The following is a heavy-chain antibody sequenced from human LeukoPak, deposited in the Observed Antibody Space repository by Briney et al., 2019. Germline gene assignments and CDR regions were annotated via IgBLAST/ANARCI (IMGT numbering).Heavy chain of an antibody. CDR3: AKDLSYDSSGYTLLGAFDI. D-gene: IGHD3-22*01. Sequence: GGSLRLSCAASGFTFDDYAMHWVRQAPGKGLEWVSGISWNSGSIGYADSVKGRFTISRDNAKNSLYLQMNSLRAEDTALYYCAKDLSYDSSGYTLLGAFDIWGQGTMVTVSS. CDR1: GFTFDDYA. J-gene: IGHJ3*02. V-gene: IGHV3-9*01. CDR2: ISWNSGSI.